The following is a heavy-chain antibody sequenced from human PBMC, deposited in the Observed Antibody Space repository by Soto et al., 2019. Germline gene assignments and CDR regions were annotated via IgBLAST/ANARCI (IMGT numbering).Heavy chain of an antibody. CDR3: ARDGGVDTAMGLTRGAFDI. D-gene: IGHD5-18*01. V-gene: IGHV4-39*02. CDR1: GGSISSSSYY. CDR2: IYYSGST. J-gene: IGHJ3*02. Sequence: SETLSLTCTVSGGSISSSSYYWGWIRQPPGKGLEWIGSIYYSGSTYYNPSLKSRVTISVDTSKNQFSLKLSSVTAADTAVYYCARDGGVDTAMGLTRGAFDIWGQGTMVTVSS.